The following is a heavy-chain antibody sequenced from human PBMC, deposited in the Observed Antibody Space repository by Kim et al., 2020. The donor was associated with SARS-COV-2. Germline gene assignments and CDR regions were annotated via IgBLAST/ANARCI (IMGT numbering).Heavy chain of an antibody. D-gene: IGHD5-12*01. CDR3: ARKDRVTGLSYYYYYGMDV. J-gene: IGHJ6*02. V-gene: IGHV4-39*01. CDR1: GGSISSSSYY. CDR2: IYYSGST. Sequence: SETLSLTCTVSGGSISSSSYYWGWIRQPPGKGLEWIGSIYYSGSTYYNPSLKSRVTISVDTSKNQFSLKLSSVTAADTAVYYCARKDRVTGLSYYYYYGMDVWGQGTTVTVSS.